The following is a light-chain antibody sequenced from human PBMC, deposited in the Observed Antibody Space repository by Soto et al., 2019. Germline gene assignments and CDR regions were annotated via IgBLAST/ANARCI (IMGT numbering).Light chain of an antibody. CDR3: QQYGTSPST. CDR1: QSVRSSN. CDR2: GAS. V-gene: IGKV3-20*01. J-gene: IGKJ1*01. Sequence: EIVLTQSPGTLSLSPGERATLSCRASQSVRSSNVAWYQQKPGQAPRLLIYGASSRATGIPHRFSGSGSGTDFTLTISRLEPEDFVVYFCQQYGTSPSTFGQGTKVEIK.